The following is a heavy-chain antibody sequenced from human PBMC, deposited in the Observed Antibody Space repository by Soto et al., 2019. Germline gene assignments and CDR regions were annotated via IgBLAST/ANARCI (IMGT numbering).Heavy chain of an antibody. J-gene: IGHJ4*02. Sequence: QVQLVQSGAEVKKPGSSVKVSCKASGGPFSSYAIRWVRQAPGQGLEWMGGIIPIFGTANYAQKFQGRVKITADESTSTAYMELSSLRSEDTAVYYCASSHIVVVTAIGYFDYWGQGTLVTVSS. CDR1: GGPFSSYA. CDR2: IIPIFGTA. CDR3: ASSHIVVVTAIGYFDY. V-gene: IGHV1-69*01. D-gene: IGHD2-21*02.